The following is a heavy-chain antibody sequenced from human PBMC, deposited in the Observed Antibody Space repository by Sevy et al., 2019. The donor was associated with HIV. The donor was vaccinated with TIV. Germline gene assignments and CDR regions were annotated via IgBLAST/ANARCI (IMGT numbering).Heavy chain of an antibody. D-gene: IGHD2-15*01. V-gene: IGHV3-53*01. CDR3: ARVGYCRGGTCFSGFYYAMDV. CDR2: VYSGGAT. Sequence: GGSLRLSCAVSGFTLTNEFFSWVRQAPGKGLEWVAVVYSGGATYYADSVKGRFTISRDKSKSTLYLQMKSLRAEDTAWYYCARVGYCRGGTCFSGFYYAMDVWGQGTTVTVSS. CDR1: GFTLTNEF. J-gene: IGHJ6*02.